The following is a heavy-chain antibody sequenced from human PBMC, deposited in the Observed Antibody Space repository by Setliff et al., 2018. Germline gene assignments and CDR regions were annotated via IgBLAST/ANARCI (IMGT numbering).Heavy chain of an antibody. V-gene: IGHV1-46*01. J-gene: IGHJ3*02. CDR1: GYTFTSYY. CDR2: INPSGGST. Sequence: ASVKVSCKASGYTFTSYYMHWVRQAPGQGLEWMGIINPSGGSTSYAQKFQGRVTMTRDTSTSTVYMELSSLRSEDTAMYYCASTLYYYDSSGYGAFDIWGQGTMVTVSS. D-gene: IGHD3-22*01. CDR3: ASTLYYYDSSGYGAFDI.